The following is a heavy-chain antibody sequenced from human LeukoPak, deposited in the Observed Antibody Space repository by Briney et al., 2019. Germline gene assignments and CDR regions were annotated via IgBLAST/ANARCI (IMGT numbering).Heavy chain of an antibody. Sequence: SETLSLTCTVSGGSISSSSYYWGWIRQPPGKGLEWIGSIYYSGSTYYNPSLKRRVTISVDTSKNQFSLKLSSVTAADTAVYYCARQSDYGDSLYFFDYWGQGTLVTVSS. CDR3: ARQSDYGDSLYFFDY. V-gene: IGHV4-39*01. D-gene: IGHD4-17*01. J-gene: IGHJ4*02. CDR2: IYYSGST. CDR1: GGSISSSSYY.